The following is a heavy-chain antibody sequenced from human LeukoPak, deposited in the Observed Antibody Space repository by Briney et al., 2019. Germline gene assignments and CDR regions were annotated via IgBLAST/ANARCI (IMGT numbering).Heavy chain of an antibody. CDR3: AKDDAWVRYQD. V-gene: IGHV3-23*01. D-gene: IGHD5-12*01. CDR2: ISGSGVIA. J-gene: IGHJ4*02. CDR1: GFTFSSHG. Sequence: GGTLRLSCAASGFTFSSHGMNWVRQAPGKGLEWVSGISGSGVIAYYADSVKGRFTISRDNSKNTLDLQMNSLRAEDTAVYYCAKDDAWVRYQDWGQGTLVTVSS.